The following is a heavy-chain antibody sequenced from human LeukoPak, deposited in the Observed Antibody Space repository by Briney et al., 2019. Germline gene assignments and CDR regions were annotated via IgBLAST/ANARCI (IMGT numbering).Heavy chain of an antibody. CDR1: GFTFSRYS. CDR2: CSSSSSTI. V-gene: IGHV3-48*04. D-gene: IGHD6-6*01. J-gene: IGHJ3*02. Sequence: GGSLRLSCAASGFTFSRYSMNWVRQAPGKGLEWVSYCSSSSSTIYYADSVKGRFTISRDNAKNSLYLQMNSLRAEDTAVYYCALPPYIAARGAFDIWGRGTMVTVSS. CDR3: ALPPYIAARGAFDI.